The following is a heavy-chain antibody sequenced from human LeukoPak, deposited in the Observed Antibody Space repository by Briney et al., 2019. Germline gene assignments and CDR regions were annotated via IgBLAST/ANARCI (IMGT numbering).Heavy chain of an antibody. CDR2: ISSSSSYI. V-gene: IGHV3-21*04. Sequence: GGSLRLSCAASGFTFSSYSMNWVRQAPGKGLEWVSSISSSSSYIYYADSVKGRFTISRDNAKNSLYLQMISLRAEDTAVYYCASGSGGSYYFDYWGQGTLVTFSS. J-gene: IGHJ4*02. CDR3: ASGSGGSYYFDY. CDR1: GFTFSSYS. D-gene: IGHD2-15*01.